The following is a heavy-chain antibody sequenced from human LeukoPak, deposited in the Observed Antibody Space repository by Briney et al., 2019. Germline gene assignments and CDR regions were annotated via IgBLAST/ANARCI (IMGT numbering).Heavy chain of an antibody. Sequence: SVKVSCKASGYTFTGYYMHWVRQAPGQGLEWMGGIIPIFGTANYAQKFQGRVTITTGESTSTAYMELSSLRSEDTAVYYCASLSGNRPLDYWGQGTLVTVSS. CDR1: GYTFTGYY. CDR3: ASLSGNRPLDY. V-gene: IGHV1-69*05. CDR2: IIPIFGTA. J-gene: IGHJ4*02. D-gene: IGHD1/OR15-1a*01.